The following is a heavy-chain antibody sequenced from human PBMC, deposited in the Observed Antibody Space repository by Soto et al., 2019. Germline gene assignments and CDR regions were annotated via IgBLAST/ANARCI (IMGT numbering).Heavy chain of an antibody. CDR3: ARELPPRQGRNMDV. J-gene: IGHJ6*02. CDR1: GGSMTSGDQY. D-gene: IGHD3-10*01. Sequence: ASETLSLTCTVTGGSMTSGDQYWTWIRHRPGEGLEWFGYINHRGSLYYNPSLKSRVSMSVDTSKNQFSLNLSSVTAADTAVCYCARELPPRQGRNMDVWGQGTTVTVSS. V-gene: IGHV4-31*03. CDR2: INHRGSL.